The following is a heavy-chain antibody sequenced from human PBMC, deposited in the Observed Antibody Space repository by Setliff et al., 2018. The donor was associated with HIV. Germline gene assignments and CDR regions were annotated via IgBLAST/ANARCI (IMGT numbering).Heavy chain of an antibody. D-gene: IGHD6-13*01. CDR3: ARAFAAAGTPFDY. Sequence: ASVKVSCKASGYTFTGYYMHWVRQAPGQGLEWMGWINPNSGGTNYAQKFQGWVTMTRDTSISTAYMELCRLRSDDTAVYYCARAFAAAGTPFDYWGQGTLVTVSS. CDR2: INPNSGGT. V-gene: IGHV1-2*04. CDR1: GYTFTGYY. J-gene: IGHJ4*02.